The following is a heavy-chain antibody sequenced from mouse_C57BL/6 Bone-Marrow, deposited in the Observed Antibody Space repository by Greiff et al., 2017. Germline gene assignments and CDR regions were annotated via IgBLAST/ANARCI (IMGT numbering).Heavy chain of an antibody. D-gene: IGHD1-1*01. CDR3: ARADGRALGY. CDR2: INPGSGGT. Sequence: QVQLQQSGAELVRPGTSVKVSCKASGYAFTNYLIEWVKQRPGQGLEWIGVINPGSGGTNYNEKFKGKATLTADKSSSTAYMQLSSLTSEDSAVYFCARADGRALGYWGQGTTLTVSS. J-gene: IGHJ2*01. CDR1: GYAFTNYL. V-gene: IGHV1-54*01.